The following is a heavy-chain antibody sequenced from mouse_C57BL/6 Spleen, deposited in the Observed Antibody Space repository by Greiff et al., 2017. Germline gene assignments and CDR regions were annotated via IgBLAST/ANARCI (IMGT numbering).Heavy chain of an antibody. CDR3: ARRDYGSLDY. V-gene: IGHV1-69*01. CDR2: IDPSDSYT. Sequence: VQLQQPGAELVMPGASVKLSCKASGYTFTSYWMHWVKQRPGQGLEWIGEIDPSDSYTNYKQKFKGKSTLTVDKSSSTAYMQLSSLTSEDSAVYYCARRDYGSLDYWGQGTTLTVSS. CDR1: GYTFTSYW. D-gene: IGHD1-1*01. J-gene: IGHJ2*01.